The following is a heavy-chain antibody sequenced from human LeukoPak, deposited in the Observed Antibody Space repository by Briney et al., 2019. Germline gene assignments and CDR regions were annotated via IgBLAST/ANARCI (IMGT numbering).Heavy chain of an antibody. V-gene: IGHV4-30-2*01. CDR1: GGSISSGTYY. CDR2: IYHSGST. J-gene: IGHJ4*02. CDR3: ARNVGYFDY. Sequence: SETLSLTCTVSGGSISSGTYYWSWIRQPPGKGLEWIGYIYHSGSTYYNPSLKSRVTISVDTSKNQFSLKLSSVTAADTAVYYCARNVGYFDYWGQGTLVTVSS. D-gene: IGHD1-26*01.